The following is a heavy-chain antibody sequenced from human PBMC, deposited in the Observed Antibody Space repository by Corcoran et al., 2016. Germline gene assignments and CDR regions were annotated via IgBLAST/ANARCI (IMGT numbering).Heavy chain of an antibody. CDR3: ARTDSNYYYYGMDV. V-gene: IGHV1-2*04. J-gene: IGHJ6*02. D-gene: IGHD4-4*01. Sequence: QVQLVQSGAEVKKPGASVKVSCKASGYTFTGYYMHWVRRAPGQGLEWMGWINPNSGGTNYAQKFQGWVTMTRDTSISTAYMELSRLRSDDTAVYYCARTDSNYYYYGMDVWGQGTTVTVSS. CDR1: GYTFTGYY. CDR2: INPNSGGT.